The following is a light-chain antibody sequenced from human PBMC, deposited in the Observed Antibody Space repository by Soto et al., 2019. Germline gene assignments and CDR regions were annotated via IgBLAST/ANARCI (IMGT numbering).Light chain of an antibody. Sequence: EIVLTQSPGTLSLSPGERATLSCRASQSITYSYSAWFQQKPGQAPRLLTYGISSRATGIPDRFSASGSGTHFTLTISRLEPEDSAVYYCQLYVMSPPMYTFGQGTKLEIK. CDR1: QSITYSY. CDR2: GIS. J-gene: IGKJ2*01. V-gene: IGKV3-20*01. CDR3: QLYVMSPPMYT.